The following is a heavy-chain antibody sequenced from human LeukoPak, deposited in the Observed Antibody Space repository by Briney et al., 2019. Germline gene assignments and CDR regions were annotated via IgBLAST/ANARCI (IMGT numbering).Heavy chain of an antibody. CDR3: ARGREDCGGDCYSFDY. J-gene: IGHJ4*02. CDR2: IYYSGST. V-gene: IGHV4-39*07. Sequence: SETLSLTCTVSGGSISSSSYYWGWIRQPPGKGLEWIGSIYYSGSTYYNPSLKSRVTISVDTSKNQFSLKLSSVTAADTAVYYCARGREDCGGDCYSFDYWGQGTLVTVSS. CDR1: GGSISSSSYY. D-gene: IGHD2-21*01.